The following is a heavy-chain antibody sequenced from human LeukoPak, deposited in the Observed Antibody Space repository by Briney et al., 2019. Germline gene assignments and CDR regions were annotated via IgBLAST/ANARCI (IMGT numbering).Heavy chain of an antibody. V-gene: IGHV3-48*03. CDR3: ARGVQLWSYYFDY. CDR2: ISSSGSTI. D-gene: IGHD5-18*01. J-gene: IGHJ4*02. CDR1: GFTFSSYE. Sequence: GSLRLSCAASGFTFSSYEMNWVRQAPGKGLEWVSYISSSGSTIYYADSVKGRFTISRDNTKNSLYLQMNSLRAEDTALYYCARGVQLWSYYFDYWGQGTLVTVSS.